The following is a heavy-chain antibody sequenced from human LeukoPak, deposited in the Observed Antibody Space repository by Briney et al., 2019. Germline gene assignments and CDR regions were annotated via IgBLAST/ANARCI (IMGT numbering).Heavy chain of an antibody. CDR2: IYSGGST. CDR3: ATTRYYYDSSGYSH. J-gene: IGHJ4*02. CDR1: GFTVSSNY. V-gene: IGHV3-53*01. D-gene: IGHD3-22*01. Sequence: PGGSLRLSCAASGFTVSSNYMNWVRQAPGKGLEWVSVIYSGGSTYYSDSVKGRFTISRDNSKNTLYLQMNSLRAEDTAVYYCATTRYYYDSSGYSHWGQGTLVTVSS.